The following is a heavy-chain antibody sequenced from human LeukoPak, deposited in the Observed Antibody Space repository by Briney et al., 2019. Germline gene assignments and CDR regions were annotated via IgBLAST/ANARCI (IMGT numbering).Heavy chain of an antibody. J-gene: IGHJ4*02. CDR2: VTSRGGT. D-gene: IGHD2/OR15-2a*01. V-gene: IGHV3-23*01. CDR3: AKDRESFYGHQFDY. CDR1: GFILSSHG. Sequence: PGGSLRLSCAASGFILSSHGMSWVRQAPGKRLEWVSTVTSRGGTDYTDSVKGRFIISRDNSKNTLLPQLNSLRAEDTAVYYCAKDRESFYGHQFDYWGQGTLVTVSS.